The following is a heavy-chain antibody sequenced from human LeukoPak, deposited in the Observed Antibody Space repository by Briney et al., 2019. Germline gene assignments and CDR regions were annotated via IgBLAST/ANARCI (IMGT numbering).Heavy chain of an antibody. Sequence: ASVKVSCKASVYTFTSYGISWVRQAPGQGLEWMGWISAYNGNTNYAQKLQGRVTMTTDTSTSTAYMELRSLRSDDTAVYYCATDGLGRRWFDPWGQGTLVTVSS. D-gene: IGHD7-27*01. CDR3: ATDGLGRRWFDP. V-gene: IGHV1-18*01. CDR1: VYTFTSYG. CDR2: ISAYNGNT. J-gene: IGHJ5*02.